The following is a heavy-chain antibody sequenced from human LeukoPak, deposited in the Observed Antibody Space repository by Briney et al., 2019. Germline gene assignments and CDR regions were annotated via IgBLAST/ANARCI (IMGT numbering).Heavy chain of an antibody. J-gene: IGHJ6*02. D-gene: IGHD3-3*01. V-gene: IGHV4-4*07. CDR3: ARDGRITIFGVVPMDV. CDR1: GGSISSYY. CDR2: IYTSGST. Sequence: SETLSLTCTVSGGSISSYYWSWSRQPAGKGLEWIGRIYTSGSTNYNPSLKSRVTMSVDTSKNQFSLKLSSVTAADTAVYYCARDGRITIFGVVPMDVWGQGTTVTVSS.